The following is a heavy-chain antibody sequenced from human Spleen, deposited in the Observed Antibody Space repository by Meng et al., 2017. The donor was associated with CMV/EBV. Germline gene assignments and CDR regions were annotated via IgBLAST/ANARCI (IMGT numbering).Heavy chain of an antibody. CDR2: ISWNSGSI. CDR3: ATTGDCSSTSCFDY. D-gene: IGHD2-2*01. V-gene: IGHV3-9*01. CDR1: GFTFDDYA. Sequence: GGSLRLSCAASGFTFDDYAMHWVRQAPGKGLEWVSGISWNSGSIGYADSVKGRFTVSRDNAKNSLYLQMNSLRAEDTAVYYCATTGDCSSTSCFDYWGQGTLVTVSS. J-gene: IGHJ4*02.